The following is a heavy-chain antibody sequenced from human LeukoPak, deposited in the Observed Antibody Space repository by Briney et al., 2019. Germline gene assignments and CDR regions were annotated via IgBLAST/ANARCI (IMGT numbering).Heavy chain of an antibody. J-gene: IGHJ5*02. CDR1: GGSISSGSYY. Sequence: PSETLSLTCTVSGGSISSGSYYWSWIRQPAGKGLEWIGRIYTSGSTVHSPSLKSRVTMSVDMSKKQLSLKLSSVTAADTAVYYCARALPYGGHNWFDPWGQGTLVTVSS. D-gene: IGHD4-23*01. CDR2: IYTSGST. V-gene: IGHV4-61*02. CDR3: ARALPYGGHNWFDP.